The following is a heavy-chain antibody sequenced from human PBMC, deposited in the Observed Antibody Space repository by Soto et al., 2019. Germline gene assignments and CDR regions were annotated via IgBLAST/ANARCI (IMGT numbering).Heavy chain of an antibody. D-gene: IGHD3-10*01. Sequence: PGGSLRLSCAVSGLTFNNYAMSWVRQAPGKGLEWVSAISGSGDSTYYADSLKGRFIISRDNSRSTLYLQISSLRAEDTAVYYCAKFNSMVRGVDHYYYGMDVWGQGTTVTVSS. V-gene: IGHV3-23*01. CDR1: GLTFNNYA. J-gene: IGHJ6*02. CDR3: AKFNSMVRGVDHYYYGMDV. CDR2: ISGSGDST.